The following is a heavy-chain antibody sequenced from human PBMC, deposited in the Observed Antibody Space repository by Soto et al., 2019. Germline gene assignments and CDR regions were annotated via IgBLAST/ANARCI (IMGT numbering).Heavy chain of an antibody. J-gene: IGHJ6*02. Sequence: PGGSLRLSCAASGFIFSSFSMHWVRQAPGKGLEWVTVISYDGNNKYYADSAKGRFTISRDNSRNTLHLQMNSLRAEDTAVYYCARDHRPYYDLQYGMDVWGQGTTVTVSS. D-gene: IGHD3-3*01. CDR2: ISYDGNNK. CDR1: GFIFSSFS. V-gene: IGHV3-30-3*01. CDR3: ARDHRPYYDLQYGMDV.